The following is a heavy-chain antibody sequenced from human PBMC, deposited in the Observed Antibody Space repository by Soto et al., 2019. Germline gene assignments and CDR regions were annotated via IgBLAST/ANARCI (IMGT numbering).Heavy chain of an antibody. CDR1: GFTFDDYA. CDR3: AKSLNYGDYFSFWFDP. Sequence: EVQLVESGGGLVQPGRSLRLSCAASGFTFDDYAMHWVRQAPGKGLEWVSGISWNSGSIGYADSVKGRFTISRDNAKNSLYLQMNSLRAEDTALYYCAKSLNYGDYFSFWFDPWGQGTLVTVSS. J-gene: IGHJ5*02. CDR2: ISWNSGSI. D-gene: IGHD4-17*01. V-gene: IGHV3-9*01.